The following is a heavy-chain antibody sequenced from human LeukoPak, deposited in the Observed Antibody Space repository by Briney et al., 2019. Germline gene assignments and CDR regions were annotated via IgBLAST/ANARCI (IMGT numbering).Heavy chain of an antibody. D-gene: IGHD6-19*01. Sequence: AASVKVSCKAAGYTFTSYGISWMRQAPGQGLDWMGWISAHNGDTNYVQKFQGRVTMTTDTSTSTAYMDLRSLRSDDSAVYYCARVDSSGWYFDYWGQRTLVTVSS. V-gene: IGHV1-18*01. J-gene: IGHJ4*02. CDR2: ISAHNGDT. CDR1: GYTFTSYG. CDR3: ARVDSSGWYFDY.